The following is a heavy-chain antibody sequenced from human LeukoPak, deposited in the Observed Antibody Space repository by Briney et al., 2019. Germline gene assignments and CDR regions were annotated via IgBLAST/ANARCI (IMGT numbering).Heavy chain of an antibody. J-gene: IGHJ4*02. Sequence: PSETLSLTCAVSSGSISSSNWWSWVRQPPGKGLEWVGEIHHSGSTNYNSSLKSRVTISLDKSKNHVSLKLSSVTAADTAVYYCARGELGLRYFTYWGQGILVTVSS. CDR1: SGSISSSNW. V-gene: IGHV4-4*02. D-gene: IGHD3-9*01. CDR3: ARGELGLRYFTY. CDR2: IHHSGST.